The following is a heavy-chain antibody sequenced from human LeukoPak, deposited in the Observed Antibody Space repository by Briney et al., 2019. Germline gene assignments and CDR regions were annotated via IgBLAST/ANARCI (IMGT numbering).Heavy chain of an antibody. CDR2: IRNKANSYTT. Sequence: GGSLRLSCAVSGFTFSDHHMDWVRQAPGKGLEWVGRIRNKANSYTTEYAASVKGRFTVSRDDSKNSLYLQLNSLKTEDTAVYYCTQNNYWGQGALVTVSS. V-gene: IGHV3-72*01. J-gene: IGHJ4*02. CDR3: TQNNY. CDR1: GFTFSDHH.